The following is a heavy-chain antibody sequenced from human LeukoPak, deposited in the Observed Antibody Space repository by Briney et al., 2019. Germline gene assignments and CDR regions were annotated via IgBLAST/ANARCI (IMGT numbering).Heavy chain of an antibody. CDR3: ARTYCSGGTCYGLDY. CDR1: GGFISSGDYY. Sequence: KPSETLSLTCTVSGGFISSGDYYWSWIRQPPGKGPEWIGYTHYSGRTYYNPSLRSRLTISGDTSKNQFSLRLSSVTAADTAVYYCARTYCSGGTCYGLDYWGRGTLVTVSS. J-gene: IGHJ4*02. V-gene: IGHV4-30-4*08. D-gene: IGHD2-15*01. CDR2: THYSGRT.